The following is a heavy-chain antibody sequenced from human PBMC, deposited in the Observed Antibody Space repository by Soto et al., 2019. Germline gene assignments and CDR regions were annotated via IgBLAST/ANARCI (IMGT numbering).Heavy chain of an antibody. D-gene: IGHD2-15*01. CDR2: IYYSGST. J-gene: IGHJ5*02. Sequence: PSETLSLTCTVSGGSISSGDYYWSWIRQPPGKGLEWIGYIYYSGSTYYNPSLKSRVTISVDTSKNQFSLKLSSVTAADTAVYYCARDPGYCSGGSCYDWFDPWGQGTLVTVSS. V-gene: IGHV4-30-4*01. CDR3: ARDPGYCSGGSCYDWFDP. CDR1: GGSISSGDYY.